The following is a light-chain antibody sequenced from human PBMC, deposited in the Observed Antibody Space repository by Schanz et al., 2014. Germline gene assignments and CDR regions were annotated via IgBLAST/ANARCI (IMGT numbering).Light chain of an antibody. Sequence: EIVLTQSPATLSLSPGERATLSCRASQSVSSYLAWYQQKPGQAPRLVIYDASKRATGIPARFSGSGSGADFTLTIDSLEPEDFAVFYCQQFGKLPWTFGQGTKVEIK. V-gene: IGKV3-11*01. CDR2: DAS. CDR1: QSVSSY. J-gene: IGKJ1*01. CDR3: QQFGKLPWT.